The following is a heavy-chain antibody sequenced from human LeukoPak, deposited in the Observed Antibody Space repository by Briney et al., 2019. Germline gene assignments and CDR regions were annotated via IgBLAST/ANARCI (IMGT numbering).Heavy chain of an antibody. CDR1: GYTFTGYY. CDR3: ARRVGSTTASNWFDP. Sequence: ASVKVSCKASGYTFTGYYMHWVRQAPGQGLESVGWINPNSGGTNYAQKFQGRVTMTRDTSISTAYMELSRLRSDDTAVYYCARRVGSTTASNWFDPWGQGTLVTVSS. V-gene: IGHV1-2*02. D-gene: IGHD1-26*01. CDR2: INPNSGGT. J-gene: IGHJ5*02.